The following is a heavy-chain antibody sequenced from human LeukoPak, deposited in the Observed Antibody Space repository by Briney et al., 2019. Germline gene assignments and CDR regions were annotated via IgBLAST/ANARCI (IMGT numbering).Heavy chain of an antibody. CDR2: ISAYNGNT. D-gene: IGHD3-22*01. Sequence: ASVEVSCKASGYTFTSYGISWVRQAPGQGLEWMGWISAYNGNTNYAQKFQGRVTITADKSTSTAYMELSSLRSEDTAVYYCARTGDGIGYDSSRSWFDPWGQGTLVTVSS. CDR3: ARTGDGIGYDSSRSWFDP. CDR1: GYTFTSYG. J-gene: IGHJ5*02. V-gene: IGHV1-18*01.